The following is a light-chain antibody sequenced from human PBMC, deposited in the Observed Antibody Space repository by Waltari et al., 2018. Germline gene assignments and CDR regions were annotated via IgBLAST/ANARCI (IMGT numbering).Light chain of an antibody. V-gene: IGKV3-20*01. CDR2: GAS. CDR1: ESITTNF. Sequence: EIVLTQSPVTLSLSPGERATLSCRASESITTNFIAWYQQKPGQAPRLLIHGASIRATGISDLFSGSGSGTDFTLTISRLEPEDFAVYYCQHYGRSAITFGQGTRLDIK. CDR3: QHYGRSAIT. J-gene: IGKJ5*01.